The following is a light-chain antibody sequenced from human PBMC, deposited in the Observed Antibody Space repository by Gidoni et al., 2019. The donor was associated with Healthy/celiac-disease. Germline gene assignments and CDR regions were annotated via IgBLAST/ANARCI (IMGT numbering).Light chain of an antibody. V-gene: IGKV3-20*01. Sequence: EIVLTQSPGTQTLSPGERATRSCRASQSVSSSYLAWYQQKPGQAPRLLTNGASSRATGIPDRFSGSGSGTDFTLTISRLEPEDFAVYYCQQYGSSRWTFXXXTKVEIK. CDR1: QSVSSSY. J-gene: IGKJ1*01. CDR3: QQYGSSRWT. CDR2: GAS.